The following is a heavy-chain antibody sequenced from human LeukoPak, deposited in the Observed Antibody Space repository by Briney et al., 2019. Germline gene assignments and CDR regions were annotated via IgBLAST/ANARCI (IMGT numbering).Heavy chain of an antibody. D-gene: IGHD1-26*01. CDR3: ARRGGRIPSPLFDY. CDR1: GYRFSDYW. J-gene: IGHJ4*02. Sequence: GESLKISCKGSGYRFSDYWIGWVRQVPGRGLEWMGITHPDDSNTRYSPSFQGQVTLSTDKSTNTAYLQWSSLEASDSAVYYCARRGGRIPSPLFDYWGQGTQVTVSS. V-gene: IGHV5-51*01. CDR2: THPDDSNT.